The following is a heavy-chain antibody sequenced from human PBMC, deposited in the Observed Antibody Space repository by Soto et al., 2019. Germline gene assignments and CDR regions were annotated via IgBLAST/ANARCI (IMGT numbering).Heavy chain of an antibody. D-gene: IGHD4-17*01. CDR3: ARVQYGDYVRAIDI. J-gene: IGHJ3*02. V-gene: IGHV3-48*04. CDR1: GFTFSDYS. Sequence: PGGSLRLSCVGSGFTFSDYSMRWVRQAPGKGLEGVSYITSNSRTIYYADSVKGQFTISRDNAKNSLYLRMNSLRAEDTAMYYCARVQYGDYVRAIDIWGQGTMVTVS. CDR2: ITSNSRTI.